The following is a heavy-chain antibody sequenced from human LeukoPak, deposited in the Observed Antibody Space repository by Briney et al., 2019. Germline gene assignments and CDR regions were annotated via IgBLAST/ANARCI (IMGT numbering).Heavy chain of an antibody. J-gene: IGHJ3*02. D-gene: IGHD3-16*01. CDR2: MNPNSGNT. Sequence: ASVKVSCKASGYTFTSYAMNWVRQAPGQGLEWMGWMNPNSGNTGYAQKFQGRVTITRNTSISTAYMELSSLRSEDTAVYYCAFRAQRGGAFDIWGQGTMVTVSS. CDR1: GYTFTSYA. CDR3: AFRAQRGGAFDI. V-gene: IGHV1-8*03.